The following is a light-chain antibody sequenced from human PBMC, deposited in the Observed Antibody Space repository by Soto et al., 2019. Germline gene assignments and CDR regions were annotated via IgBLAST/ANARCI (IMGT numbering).Light chain of an antibody. J-gene: IGKJ1*01. CDR2: GAS. V-gene: IGKV3-15*01. CDR1: QSVSSN. CDR3: QQYNNWPPRAWT. Sequence: EIVMTQSPATLSVSPGERATLSCRASQSVSSNLAWYQQKPGQAPRLLIYGASTRATGIPARFSGSGSGTEFNLTIISLQSEDFAVYYCQQYNNWPPRAWTFGQGTKVEIQ.